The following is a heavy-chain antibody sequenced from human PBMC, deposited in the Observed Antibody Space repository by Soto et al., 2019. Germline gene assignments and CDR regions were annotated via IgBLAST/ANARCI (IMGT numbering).Heavy chain of an antibody. J-gene: IGHJ4*02. Sequence: PGGSLRLSCAASGFTFSSYGMHWVRQAPGKGLEWVAVIWYDGSNKYYADSVKGRFTISRDNSKNTLYLQMNSLRAEDTAVYYCARDRASYYDFWSGSLIPDYWGQGTLVTVSS. CDR1: GFTFSSYG. CDR2: IWYDGSNK. V-gene: IGHV3-33*01. CDR3: ARDRASYYDFWSGSLIPDY. D-gene: IGHD3-3*01.